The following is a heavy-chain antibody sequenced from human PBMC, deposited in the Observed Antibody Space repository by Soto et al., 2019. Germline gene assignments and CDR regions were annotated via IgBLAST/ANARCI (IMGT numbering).Heavy chain of an antibody. CDR3: ASAYCGGDCYDPPYYYYYGMDV. D-gene: IGHD2-21*02. J-gene: IGHJ6*01. Sequence: GASVKVSCKASGYTFTSYGISWVRQAPGQGLEWMGWISAYNGNTNYAQKLQGRVTMTTDTSTSTAYMELRSLRSDDTAVYYCASAYCGGDCYDPPYYYYYGMDVWG. CDR2: ISAYNGNT. CDR1: GYTFTSYG. V-gene: IGHV1-18*01.